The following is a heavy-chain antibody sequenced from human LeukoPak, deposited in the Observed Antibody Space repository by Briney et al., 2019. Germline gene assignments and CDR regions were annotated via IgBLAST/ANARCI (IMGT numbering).Heavy chain of an antibody. Sequence: PGGSLRLSCAASGFTFSSYGMHWVRQAPGKGLEWVAVISHDGSNKYYADSVKGRFTISRDNFKNTLYLQMNSLRAEDTALYHCARRRGVGSGYDLDYWGQGTLVTVSS. V-gene: IGHV3-30*03. CDR3: ARRRGVGSGYDLDY. J-gene: IGHJ4*02. CDR1: GFTFSSYG. D-gene: IGHD5-12*01. CDR2: ISHDGSNK.